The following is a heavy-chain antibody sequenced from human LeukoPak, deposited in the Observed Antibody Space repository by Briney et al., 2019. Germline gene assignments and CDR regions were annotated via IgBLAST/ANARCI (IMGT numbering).Heavy chain of an antibody. CDR2: VNSDGSTT. V-gene: IGHV3-74*01. D-gene: IGHD6-25*01. CDR1: GFTFSSYW. CDR3: ARVGARLGAFDI. Sequence: GGSLRLSCAASGFTFSSYWMHWVRQAPGKGLVWVSRVNSDGSTTSYADSVKGRFTISRDNAKNTLYLQMNSLRAEDTAVYYCARVGARLGAFDIWGQGTMVTVSS. J-gene: IGHJ3*02.